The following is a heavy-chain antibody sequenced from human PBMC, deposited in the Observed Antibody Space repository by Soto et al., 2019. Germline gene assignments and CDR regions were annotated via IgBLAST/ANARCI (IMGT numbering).Heavy chain of an antibody. CDR3: ARESSSNWFDP. CDR1: GGSISSGGYY. J-gene: IGHJ5*02. V-gene: IGHV4-31*03. D-gene: IGHD6-6*01. CDR2: IYYSGST. Sequence: SETLSLTCTVSGGSISSGGYYWSWIRQHPGKGLEWIGYIYYSGSTYYNPSLKSRVTISVDTSKNQFSLKLSSVTAADTAVYYCARESSSNWFDPWGQGTLVTVSS.